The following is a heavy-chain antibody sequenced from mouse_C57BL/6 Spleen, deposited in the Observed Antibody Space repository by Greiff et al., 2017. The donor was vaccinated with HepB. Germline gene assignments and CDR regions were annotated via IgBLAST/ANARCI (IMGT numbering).Heavy chain of an antibody. D-gene: IGHD2-13*01. J-gene: IGHJ4*01. CDR2: INPNNGGT. CDR1: GYTFTDYY. V-gene: IGHV1-26*01. CDR3: ARDYDYYAMDY. Sequence: EVQLQQSGPELVKPGASVKISCKASGYTFTDYYMNWVKQSHGKSLEWIGDINPNNGGTSYNQKFKGKATLTVDKSSSTAYMELRSLTSEDSAVYYGARDYDYYAMDYWGQGTSVTVSS.